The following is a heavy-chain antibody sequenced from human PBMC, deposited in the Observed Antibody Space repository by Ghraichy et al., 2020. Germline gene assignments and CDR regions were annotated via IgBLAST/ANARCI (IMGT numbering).Heavy chain of an antibody. CDR1: GGSISSSSYY. CDR3: ARHGALSNMVRGVSTPRWYFDL. V-gene: IGHV4-39*01. D-gene: IGHD3-10*01. CDR2: IYYSGST. Sequence: SETLTLTCTVSGGSISSSSYYWGWIRQPPGKGLEWIGSIYYSGSTYYNPSLKSRVTISVDTSKNQFSLKLSSVTAADTAVYYCARHGALSNMVRGVSTPRWYFDLWGRGTLVTVSS. J-gene: IGHJ2*01.